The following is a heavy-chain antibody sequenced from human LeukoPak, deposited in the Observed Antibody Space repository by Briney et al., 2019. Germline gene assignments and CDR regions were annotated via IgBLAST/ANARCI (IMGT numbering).Heavy chain of an antibody. Sequence: GASVKVSCKASGYIFTNYGISWVRQAPGQGLEWMGWISAYNGNTNYAQKLQGRVTMTTDTSTSTAYMELRSLRSDDTAVYYCARDLGYCSSTSCYGFDYWGQGTLVTVSS. CDR1: GYIFTNYG. CDR3: ARDLGYCSSTSCYGFDY. CDR2: ISAYNGNT. D-gene: IGHD2-2*01. V-gene: IGHV1-18*01. J-gene: IGHJ4*02.